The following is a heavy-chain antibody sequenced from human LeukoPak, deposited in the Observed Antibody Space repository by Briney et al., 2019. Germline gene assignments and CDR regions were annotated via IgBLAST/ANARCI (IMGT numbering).Heavy chain of an antibody. CDR3: AKDILTYSSSWSYFDY. J-gene: IGHJ4*02. CDR1: GFTFDDYA. Sequence: GGSLRLSCAASGFTFDDYAMHWVRQAPGKGLEWGSGISWNSGSIGYADSVKGRFTISRDNAKNSLYLQMNSLRAEDTALYYCAKDILTYSSSWSYFDYWGQGTLVTVSS. CDR2: ISWNSGSI. D-gene: IGHD6-13*01. V-gene: IGHV3-9*01.